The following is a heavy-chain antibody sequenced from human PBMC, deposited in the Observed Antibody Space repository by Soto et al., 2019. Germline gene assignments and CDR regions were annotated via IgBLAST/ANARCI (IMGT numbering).Heavy chain of an antibody. CDR3: ARAIAASAAY. Sequence: PGGSLRLSCAASGFTFSSYSMNWVRQAPGKGLEWVSSISSSSSYIYYADSVKGRFTISRDNTKSLVFLQMDSLRGEDTAVYYCARAIAASAAYWGQGTLVTVSS. V-gene: IGHV3-21*01. CDR2: ISSSSSYI. J-gene: IGHJ4*02. D-gene: IGHD6-6*01. CDR1: GFTFSSYS.